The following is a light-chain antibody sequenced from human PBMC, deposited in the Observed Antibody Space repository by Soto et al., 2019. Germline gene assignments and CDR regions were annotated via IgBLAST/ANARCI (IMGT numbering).Light chain of an antibody. V-gene: IGLV2-14*03. CDR3: SSYTISGTVV. J-gene: IGLJ2*01. CDR2: DVS. Sequence: QSVLTQPASMSGSPGQSITISCTGTSSDVGDYDYVSWYQQHPGTAPKLMIFDVSNRPSGVSNRFSGSKSGNTASLTISGLQAEDEADYYCSSYTISGTVVFGGGTKVTVL. CDR1: SSDVGDYDY.